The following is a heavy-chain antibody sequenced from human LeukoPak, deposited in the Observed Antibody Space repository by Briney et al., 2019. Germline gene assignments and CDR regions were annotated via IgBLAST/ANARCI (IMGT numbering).Heavy chain of an antibody. D-gene: IGHD3-10*01. CDR1: GYTFTGYD. J-gene: IGHJ4*02. CDR3: ARGHYYGSGSFHY. V-gene: IGHV1-2*02. Sequence: ASVKVSCKASGYTFTGYDMHWRRQAPGQRLEWMGWMNPHSGDTNYAQKFQGSVPMTRDTSISTAYLEVTRLTYDDTAVYYCARGHYYGSGSFHYWGQGTQVKVSS. CDR2: MNPHSGDT.